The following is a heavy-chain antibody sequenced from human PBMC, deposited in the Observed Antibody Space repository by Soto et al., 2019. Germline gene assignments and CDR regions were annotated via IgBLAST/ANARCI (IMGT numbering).Heavy chain of an antibody. CDR1: GGAFSNYG. J-gene: IGHJ5*02. Sequence: QVQLVQSGAEVKKPGSSVKVSCKASGGAFSNYGINWVRQAPGQGLEWMGGIVPLFGTPEYAQKFQGRVTITTDESTSTACMELSSLRSEDTALYFCARIAMVRGVISGLFDPWGQGTLVTVSS. D-gene: IGHD3-10*01. CDR2: IVPLFGTP. CDR3: ARIAMVRGVISGLFDP. V-gene: IGHV1-69*01.